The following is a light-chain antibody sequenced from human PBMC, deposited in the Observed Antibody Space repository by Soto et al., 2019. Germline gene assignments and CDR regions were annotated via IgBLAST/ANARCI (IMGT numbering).Light chain of an antibody. CDR1: QSVSRQ. V-gene: IGKV3D-15*01. CDR2: GAY. J-gene: IGKJ1*01. CDR3: QQYNNWPAWT. Sequence: IVLTQSTATLSVSPGERATLSCRASQSVSRQLAWYQNTPGQAPRLRICGAYTRATGIPDRFSVSGSGTDFTLTISRLQSEDLAVYYCQQYNNWPAWTFGQGTKVDIK.